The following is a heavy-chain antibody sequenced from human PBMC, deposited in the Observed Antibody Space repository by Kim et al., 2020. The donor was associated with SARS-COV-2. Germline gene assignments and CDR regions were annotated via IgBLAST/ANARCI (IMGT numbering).Heavy chain of an antibody. Sequence: DPVKGRFTISRDKSKNTLYLQMNSLRAEDTAVYYCAKNKGLVPTPYYFDYWGQGTLVTVSS. J-gene: IGHJ4*02. V-gene: IGHV3-23*01. CDR3: AKNKGLVPTPYYFDY.